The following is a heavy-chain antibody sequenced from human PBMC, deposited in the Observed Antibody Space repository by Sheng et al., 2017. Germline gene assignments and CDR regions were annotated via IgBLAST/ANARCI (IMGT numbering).Heavy chain of an antibody. V-gene: IGHV3-30*02. Sequence: QVQLVESGGGVVQPGGSLRLSCVASGFSFSSYGMHWVRQAPGKGLEWVAFIRYDGSNQYYADSAKGRFTISRDNSKNTLSLQMNSLRVEDTAVYYCAKEIGKQWLVHDYWGQGTLVTVSS. J-gene: IGHJ4*02. D-gene: IGHD6-19*01. CDR1: GFSFSSYG. CDR3: AKEIGKQWLVHDY. CDR2: IRYDGSNQ.